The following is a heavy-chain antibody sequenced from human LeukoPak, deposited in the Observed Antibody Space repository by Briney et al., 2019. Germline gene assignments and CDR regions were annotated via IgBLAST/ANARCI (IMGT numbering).Heavy chain of an antibody. V-gene: IGHV3-30-3*01. D-gene: IGHD3-22*01. CDR2: ISYDGSNK. CDR1: GFTFSSYA. CDR3: HGSSGYYYVGLVDY. Sequence: GGSLRLSCAASGFTFSSYAMHWVRQAPGKGLEWVAVISYDGSNKYYADSVKGRFTISRDNSKNTLYLQMNSLRAEDTAVYYCHGSSGYYYVGLVDYWGQGTLVTVSS. J-gene: IGHJ4*02.